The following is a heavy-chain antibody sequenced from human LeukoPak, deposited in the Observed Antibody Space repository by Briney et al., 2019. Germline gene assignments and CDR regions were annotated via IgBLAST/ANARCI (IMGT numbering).Heavy chain of an antibody. CDR3: ARGVQRYYDSSGLYAFDI. D-gene: IGHD3-22*01. V-gene: IGHV1-2*02. J-gene: IGHJ3*02. CDR2: INPNSGGN. Sequence: ASVKVSCKASGYTFTGYDMHWVRRAPGQGLEGMGWINPNSGGNNYAQKFQGRVTMTRDTSISTASMELSRLRSDDTAVYYCARGVQRYYDSSGLYAFDIWGQGTMVTVSS. CDR1: GYTFTGYD.